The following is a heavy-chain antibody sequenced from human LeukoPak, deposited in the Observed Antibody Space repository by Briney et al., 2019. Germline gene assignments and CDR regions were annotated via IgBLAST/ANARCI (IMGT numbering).Heavy chain of an antibody. V-gene: IGHV3-30*02. CDR3: ARGSPSNVPNYYYYGMDV. Sequence: GGSLRLSCAASGFTFSSYGMHWVRQAPGKGLEWVAFIRYDGSNKYYADSVKGRFTISRDNSKNTLYLQMNSLRAEDTAVYYCARGSPSNVPNYYYYGMDVWGQGTTVTVSS. CDR1: GFTFSSYG. CDR2: IRYDGSNK. J-gene: IGHJ6*02.